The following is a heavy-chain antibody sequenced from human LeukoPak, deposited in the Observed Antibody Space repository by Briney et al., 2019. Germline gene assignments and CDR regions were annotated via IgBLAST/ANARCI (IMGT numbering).Heavy chain of an antibody. CDR2: ISGSGGST. Sequence: SGGSLRLSCAASGFTFSSYAMSWVRQAPGKGLEWVSAISGSGGSTYYADSVKGRFTISRDNSKNTLYLQMNSLRAEDTAVYYCAKDLDYGDYFRLDYWGQGTLVTVSS. V-gene: IGHV3-23*01. J-gene: IGHJ4*02. D-gene: IGHD4-17*01. CDR1: GFTFSSYA. CDR3: AKDLDYGDYFRLDY.